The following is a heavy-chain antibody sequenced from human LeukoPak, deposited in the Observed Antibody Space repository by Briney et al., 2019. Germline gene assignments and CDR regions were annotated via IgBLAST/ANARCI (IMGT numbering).Heavy chain of an antibody. V-gene: IGHV3-74*01. CDR3: TRGGTTLDY. Sequence: GGSLRLSCTASGFTFSSYWMHWVRQAPGKGLVWVSRIDTDGSNTAYADSVKGRFTISRDNAKNTLYLQMNSLRAEDTAVYYCTRGGTTLDYWGQGTLVTVSS. J-gene: IGHJ4*02. D-gene: IGHD1-7*01. CDR2: IDTDGSNT. CDR1: GFTFSSYW.